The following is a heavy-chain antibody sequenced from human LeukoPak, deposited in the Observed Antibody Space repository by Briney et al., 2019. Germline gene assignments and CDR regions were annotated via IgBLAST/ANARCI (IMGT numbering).Heavy chain of an antibody. CDR1: GFIFRKYV. CDR3: AKDQGTAKPRRLDY. J-gene: IGHJ4*02. D-gene: IGHD5-18*01. Sequence: GGSLRLSCAASGFIFRKYVMSLVRQAPGKGLEWVSAISSSGASTYYADSVKGRFTISRDNSKNTLYLQMNSLRAEDTAVYYCAKDQGTAKPRRLDYWGQGTLVTVSS. V-gene: IGHV3-23*01. CDR2: ISSSGAST.